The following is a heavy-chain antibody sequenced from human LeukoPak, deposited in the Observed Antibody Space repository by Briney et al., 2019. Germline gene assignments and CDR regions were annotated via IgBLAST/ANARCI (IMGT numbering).Heavy chain of an antibody. CDR1: GGSISSSSYY. Sequence: PSETLSLTCTVSGGSISSSSYYWGWIRQPPGKGLEWIGSIYYSGSTYYNPSLKSRVTISVDTSKNQFSLKLSSVTAADTAVYYCARNTLDYYYYYMDVWGKGTTVTDSS. V-gene: IGHV4-39*07. D-gene: IGHD2/OR15-2a*01. CDR3: ARNTLDYYYYYMDV. J-gene: IGHJ6*03. CDR2: IYYSGST.